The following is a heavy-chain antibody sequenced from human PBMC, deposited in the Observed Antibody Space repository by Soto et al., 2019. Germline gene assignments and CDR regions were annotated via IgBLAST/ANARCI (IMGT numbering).Heavy chain of an antibody. CDR3: ASILEQQLPKHYYYGMDV. CDR1: GYTLTSYY. V-gene: IGHV1-46*03. CDR2: INPSGGST. Sequence: ASVKVSCKAPGYTLTSYYMHWVRQAPGQGLEWMGIINPSGGSTNYAQKFKGRVTMTRDTSTSTVYMEMSSLRSEDTALYYCASILEQQLPKHYYYGMDVRGQGTTVTVSS. J-gene: IGHJ6*02. D-gene: IGHD6-13*01.